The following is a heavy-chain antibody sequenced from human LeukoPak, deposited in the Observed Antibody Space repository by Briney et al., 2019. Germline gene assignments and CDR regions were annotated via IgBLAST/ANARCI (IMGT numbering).Heavy chain of an antibody. D-gene: IGHD3-22*01. CDR2: IYYSGST. CDR3: ARDGYYDSSGYYYVEGAFDI. CDR1: GGSISSSSYY. J-gene: IGHJ3*02. V-gene: IGHV4-39*07. Sequence: SETLSLTCAVSGGSISSSSYYWGWIRQPPGKGLEWIGSIYYSGSTYYNPSLKSRVTISVDTSKNQFSLKLSSVTAADTAVYYCARDGYYDSSGYYYVEGAFDIWGQGTMVTVSS.